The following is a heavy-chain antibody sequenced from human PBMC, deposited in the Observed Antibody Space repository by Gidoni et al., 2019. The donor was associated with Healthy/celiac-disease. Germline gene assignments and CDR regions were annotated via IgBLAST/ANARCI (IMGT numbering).Heavy chain of an antibody. V-gene: IGHV4-39*01. J-gene: IGHJ5*02. CDR1: GGSISSSSYY. Sequence: QLQLQESGPGLVKPSETLSLTCTVSGGSISSSSYYWGWIRQPPGKGLEWIGSIYYSGSTYYNPSLKSRVTISVDTSKNQFSLKLSSVTAADTAVYYCARHSNYYDPLGFDPWGQGTLVTVSS. CDR3: ARHSNYYDPLGFDP. D-gene: IGHD3-22*01. CDR2: IYYSGST.